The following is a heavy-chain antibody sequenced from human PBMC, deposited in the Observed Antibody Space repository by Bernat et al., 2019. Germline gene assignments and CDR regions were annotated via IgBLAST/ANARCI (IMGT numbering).Heavy chain of an antibody. CDR3: ARGARIRLLKRRDSSGYLDY. D-gene: IGHD3-22*01. CDR2: IWYDGSNK. CDR1: GFTFSSYG. Sequence: QVQLVESGGGVVQPGRSLRLSCAASGFTFSSYGFHWVRQAPGKGLEWVAVIWYDGSNKYYADSVKGRFTISRDNSKNTLYLQMNSLRAEDTAVYYCARGARIRLLKRRDSSGYLDYWGQGTLVTVSS. J-gene: IGHJ4*02. V-gene: IGHV3-33*01.